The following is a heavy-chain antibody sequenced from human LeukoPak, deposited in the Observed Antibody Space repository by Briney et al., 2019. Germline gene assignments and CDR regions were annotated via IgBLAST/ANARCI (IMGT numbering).Heavy chain of an antibody. D-gene: IGHD6-19*01. V-gene: IGHV3-7*03. Sequence: GGSLRLSCAASGFTFSQQYMTWVRQTPGKGLEWVATLSPDGSDKFYVGSVKGRFTISRDNAKNSLYLQMNSLRVEDTAVYYCAKGDSSGWYESNWFDPWGQGTLVTVSS. CDR2: LSPDGSDK. J-gene: IGHJ5*02. CDR3: AKGDSSGWYESNWFDP. CDR1: GFTFSQQY.